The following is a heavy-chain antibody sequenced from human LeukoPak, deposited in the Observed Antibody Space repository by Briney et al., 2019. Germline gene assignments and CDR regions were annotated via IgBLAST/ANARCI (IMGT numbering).Heavy chain of an antibody. CDR2: ISSSGSTI. Sequence: GSLRLSCAASGFTFSDYYMSWIRQAPGKGLEWVSYISSSGSTIYYADSVKGRFTISRDNAKNTLYLQMNSLRAEDTAVYYCARVVSKYSSSSFYFDCWGQGTLVTVSS. J-gene: IGHJ4*02. V-gene: IGHV3-11*04. CDR1: GFTFSDYY. D-gene: IGHD6-6*01. CDR3: ARVVSKYSSSSFYFDC.